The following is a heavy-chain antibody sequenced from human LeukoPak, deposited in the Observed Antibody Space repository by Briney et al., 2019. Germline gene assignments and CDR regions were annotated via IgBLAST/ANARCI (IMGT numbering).Heavy chain of an antibody. Sequence: PGRSLRLSCAASGFTFDDYAMHWVRQAPGKGLEWVSGISWNSGSIGYADSVKGRFTISRDNAKNSLYLQMNSLRAEDTALYYCAKDIRSMVRGQNDYWGQGTLVTVSS. CDR3: AKDIRSMVRGQNDY. J-gene: IGHJ4*02. V-gene: IGHV3-9*01. CDR1: GFTFDDYA. CDR2: ISWNSGSI. D-gene: IGHD3-10*01.